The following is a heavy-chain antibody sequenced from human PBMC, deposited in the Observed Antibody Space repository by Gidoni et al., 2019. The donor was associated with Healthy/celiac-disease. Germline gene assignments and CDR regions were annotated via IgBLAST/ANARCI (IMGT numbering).Heavy chain of an antibody. CDR2: INPSGGST. D-gene: IGHD6-13*01. CDR1: GYTFTSYY. CDR3: ARAYPHIAAAATGAFDI. Sequence: QVQLVQSGAEVKKPGASVKVSCKASGYTFTSYYMHWVRQAPGQGLEWMGIINPSGGSTSYAQKFQGRVTMTRDTSTSTVYMELSSLRSEDTAVYYCARAYPHIAAAATGAFDIWGQGTMVTVSS. V-gene: IGHV1-46*01. J-gene: IGHJ3*02.